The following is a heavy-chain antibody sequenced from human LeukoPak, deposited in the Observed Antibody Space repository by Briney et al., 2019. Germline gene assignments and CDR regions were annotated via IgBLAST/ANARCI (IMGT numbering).Heavy chain of an antibody. Sequence: GGSLRLSCAASGFTFSSYGMHWVRQAPGKGLEWVAVIWYDGSNKYYADSVKGRFTISRDNSKNTLYLQMNSLRAEDTAVYYCAIFSGYYGSGVPVDAFDIWGQGTMVTVSS. CDR3: AIFSGYYGSGVPVDAFDI. J-gene: IGHJ3*02. CDR2: IWYDGSNK. D-gene: IGHD3-10*01. V-gene: IGHV3-33*01. CDR1: GFTFSSYG.